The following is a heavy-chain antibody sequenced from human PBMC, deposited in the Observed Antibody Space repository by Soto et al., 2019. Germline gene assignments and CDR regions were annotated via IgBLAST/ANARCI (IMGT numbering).Heavy chain of an antibody. CDR3: SRGTWEGFDI. J-gene: IGHJ3*02. D-gene: IGHD1-26*01. CDR1: GFTVSDNF. V-gene: IGHV3-66*01. Sequence: EVQLVESGGNSVQPGGSLRLSCAASGFTVSDNFMSWVRQAPGKGLEWVSVIYAVGTTFHADSVKGRFIMSRDNYKNTLDLQMNSLRVDDTAIYYCSRGTWEGFDIWGQGTMVTVSS. CDR2: IYAVGTT.